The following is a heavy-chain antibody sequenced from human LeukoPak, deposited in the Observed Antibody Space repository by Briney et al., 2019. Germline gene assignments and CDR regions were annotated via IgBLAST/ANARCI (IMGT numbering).Heavy chain of an antibody. Sequence: GGSLRLSCAASGFTFSGYAMSWVRQAPGKGLEWVSTFSGGGDHTYYADSVKGRFTISRDNAKNSLYLQMNSLRAEDTAVYYCASIDYYGSGSYSPYWGQGTLVTVSS. CDR2: FSGGGDHT. D-gene: IGHD3-10*01. CDR3: ASIDYYGSGSYSPY. CDR1: GFTFSGYA. J-gene: IGHJ4*02. V-gene: IGHV3-23*01.